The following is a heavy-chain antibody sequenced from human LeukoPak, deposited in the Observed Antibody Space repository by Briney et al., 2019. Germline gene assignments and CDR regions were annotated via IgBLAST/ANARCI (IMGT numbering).Heavy chain of an antibody. CDR3: ARDTRGSYNYYYYMDV. CDR2: IKSKTDGGTT. D-gene: IGHD1-26*01. V-gene: IGHV3-15*01. J-gene: IGHJ6*03. CDR1: GFTFSNAW. Sequence: PGGSLRLSCAASGFTFSNAWMSWVRQAPGKGLEWVGRIKSKTDGGTTDYAAPVKGRFTISRDDSKNTLYLQMNSLRAEDTAVYYCARDTRGSYNYYYYMDVWGKGTTVTVSS.